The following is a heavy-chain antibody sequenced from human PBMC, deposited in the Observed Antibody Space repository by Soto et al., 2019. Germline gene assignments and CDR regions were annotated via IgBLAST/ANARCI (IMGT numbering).Heavy chain of an antibody. J-gene: IGHJ6*03. V-gene: IGHV2-5*02. Sequence: SGPTLVNLTQTLTLTCTFSEFTLCKRAVVGWIRQTPGKALEWFALIYWDDDKRYSPSLKSRLTITKDTSKNQVVLTMTNMDPVDTATYYCAHNVIAAAGMDSYYYYYYMDVWGKGTTVTVSS. CDR1: EFTLCKRAV. CDR3: AHNVIAAAGMDSYYYYYYMDV. CDR2: IYWDDDK. D-gene: IGHD6-13*01.